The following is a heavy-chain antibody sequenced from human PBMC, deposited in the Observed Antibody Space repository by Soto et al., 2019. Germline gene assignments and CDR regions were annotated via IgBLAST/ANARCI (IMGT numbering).Heavy chain of an antibody. Sequence: GGSLRLSCAASGFTFSSYAMSWVRQAPGKGLEWVSAISGSGGSTYYADSVKGRFTISRDNSKNTLYLQMNSLRAEDTAVYYCAKSQWLLEWPNYFDYWGQGTLVTVSS. CDR3: AKSQWLLEWPNYFDY. CDR2: ISGSGGST. V-gene: IGHV3-23*01. CDR1: GFTFSSYA. D-gene: IGHD3-3*01. J-gene: IGHJ4*02.